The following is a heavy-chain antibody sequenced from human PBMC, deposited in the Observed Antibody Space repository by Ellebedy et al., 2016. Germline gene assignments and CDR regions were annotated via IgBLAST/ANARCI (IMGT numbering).Heavy chain of an antibody. D-gene: IGHD1-26*01. CDR3: ASRPPSETYYAVFDY. Sequence: GGSLRLXCVASGFSFSDYSMNWVRQAPGKGLEWLSYISSTSNYIYYKDSVRGRFTVSRDNPKKSLYLQMNSLRAEDTAVYYCASRPPSETYYAVFDYWGPGTQVTVSS. V-gene: IGHV3-21*01. J-gene: IGHJ4*02. CDR2: ISSTSNYI. CDR1: GFSFSDYS.